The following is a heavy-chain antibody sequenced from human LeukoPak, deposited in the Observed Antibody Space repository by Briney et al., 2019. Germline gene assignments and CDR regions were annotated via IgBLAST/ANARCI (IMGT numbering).Heavy chain of an antibody. J-gene: IGHJ4*02. Sequence: ASVKVSCKASGYTFTSCVINCVRQATGQGVEWMGWMNPNSGNTGCGQSFQGSITMTRDISIGTAYMELSNLTSEDTGIYYRTRGSSGRRDNWGQGTLVTVSA. V-gene: IGHV1-8*01. CDR3: TRGSSGRRDN. CDR1: GYTFTSCV. CDR2: MNPNSGNT. D-gene: IGHD6-19*01.